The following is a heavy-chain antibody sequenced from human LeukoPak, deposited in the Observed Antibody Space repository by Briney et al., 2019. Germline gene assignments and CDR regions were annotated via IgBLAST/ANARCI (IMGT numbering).Heavy chain of an antibody. CDR3: VRVHRAAFGGVIGNFDH. J-gene: IGHJ5*02. D-gene: IGHD3-16*02. CDR1: GGSISNNTYY. Sequence: PSETLSLTFTGSGGSISNNTYYWGWIRQPPGKGLEWIGNMYYSGGTYRSPSLKNRLTISVDTSRNQFSLKLSSVTAADTAVYFCVRVHRAAFGGVIGNFDHWGQGILVTVSS. V-gene: IGHV4-39*01. CDR2: MYYSGGT.